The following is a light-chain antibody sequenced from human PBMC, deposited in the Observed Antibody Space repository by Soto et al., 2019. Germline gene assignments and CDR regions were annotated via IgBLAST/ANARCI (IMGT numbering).Light chain of an antibody. CDR2: DAS. CDR1: QSVSNN. J-gene: IGKJ1*01. CDR3: QQYNNWPPWT. Sequence: ILMTQSPATLSVSPGERATLSCRASQSVSNNLAWYQQKPGQAPRLLIYDASTRATGIPARFSGSWSGTEFTLTISALQSEDFSVYYCQQYNNWPPWTFGQGTNVEIK. V-gene: IGKV3-15*01.